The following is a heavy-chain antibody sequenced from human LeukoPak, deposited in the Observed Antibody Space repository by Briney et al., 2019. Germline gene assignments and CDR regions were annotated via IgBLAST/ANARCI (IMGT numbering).Heavy chain of an antibody. V-gene: IGHV3-64D*08. CDR3: GLAAYYYDSSGSDYAFDI. Sequence: TGGSLRLSCSASGFNFNKYAMNWVRQAPGKGLEYVSAISSNGGSTYYADSVKGRCTISRDNYKNTLYLQMSSLRAEDTAVYYCGLAAYYYDSSGSDYAFDIWGQGTMVIVSS. D-gene: IGHD3-22*01. CDR2: ISSNGGST. J-gene: IGHJ3*02. CDR1: GFNFNKYA.